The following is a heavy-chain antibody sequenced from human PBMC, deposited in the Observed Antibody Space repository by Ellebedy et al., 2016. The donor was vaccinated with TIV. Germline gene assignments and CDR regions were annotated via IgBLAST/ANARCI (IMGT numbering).Heavy chain of an antibody. D-gene: IGHD3-10*01. J-gene: IGHJ6*02. CDR1: GFTFSSYA. CDR3: AKEGYPGTGGMDV. CDR2: ISGSGGST. Sequence: GESLKISXAASGFTFSSYAMSWVRQAPGKGLEWVSAISGSGGSTYYADSVKGRFTISRNNSKNTLYLQVNSLRAEDTAVYYCAKEGYPGTGGMDVWGQGTTVTVSS. V-gene: IGHV3-23*01.